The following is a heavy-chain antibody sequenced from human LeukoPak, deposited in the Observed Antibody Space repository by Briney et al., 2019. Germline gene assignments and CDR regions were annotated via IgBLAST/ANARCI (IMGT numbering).Heavy chain of an antibody. CDR2: ISWNSVNI. D-gene: IGHD3-22*01. CDR1: GFTLDDYA. J-gene: IGHJ4*02. Sequence: PGGSLRLSCAASGFTLDDYAMHWVRQAPGKGLEWVSGISWNSVNIGYADSVKGRFTISRDNAKNSLYLQMNSLRAEDMALYYCAKGTMIVVAVGGYFDYWGQGTLVTVSS. CDR3: AKGTMIVVAVGGYFDY. V-gene: IGHV3-9*03.